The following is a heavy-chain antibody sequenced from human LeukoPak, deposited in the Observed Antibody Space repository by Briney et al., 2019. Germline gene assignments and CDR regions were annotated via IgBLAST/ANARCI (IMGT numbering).Heavy chain of an antibody. CDR1: GGSISSYY. CDR3: ARVGITIFGVGPEYFQH. V-gene: IGHV4-59*01. Sequence: PSETLSLTCTVSGGSISSYYWSWIRQPPGKGLEWIGYIYYTGSTNYNPPLKSRVTISVDTSKNQFSLKLTSVTAADTAVYYCARVGITIFGVGPEYFQHWGQGTLVTVSS. J-gene: IGHJ1*01. CDR2: IYYTGST. D-gene: IGHD3-3*01.